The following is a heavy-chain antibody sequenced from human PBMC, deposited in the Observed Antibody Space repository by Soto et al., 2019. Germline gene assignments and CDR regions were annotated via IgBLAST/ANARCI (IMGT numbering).Heavy chain of an antibody. CDR3: ARAYYDGSGYRPRGWFDP. CDR2: IFHSGII. D-gene: IGHD3-22*01. J-gene: IGHJ5*02. Sequence: SETLSLTSAVSGYSISSGYYWGWIRQPPGKGPEGIGSIFHSGIIYYNPSLKSRVTISVDTSKNQFSLKLSSVTAADTAVYYCARAYYDGSGYRPRGWFDPWGQGTLVTVSS. V-gene: IGHV4-38-2*01. CDR1: GYSISSGYY.